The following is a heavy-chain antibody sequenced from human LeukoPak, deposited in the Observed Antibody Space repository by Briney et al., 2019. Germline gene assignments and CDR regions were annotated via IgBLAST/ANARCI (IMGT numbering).Heavy chain of an antibody. Sequence: PGGSLRLSCAASGFTFSSYAMSWVRQAPGKGLEWVSAISGSGGSTYHADSVKGRFTISRDNSKNTLYLQMNSLRAEDTAVYYCAKETDSSGWYAHFDYWGQGTLVTVSS. J-gene: IGHJ4*02. D-gene: IGHD6-19*01. CDR2: ISGSGGST. CDR1: GFTFSSYA. V-gene: IGHV3-23*01. CDR3: AKETDSSGWYAHFDY.